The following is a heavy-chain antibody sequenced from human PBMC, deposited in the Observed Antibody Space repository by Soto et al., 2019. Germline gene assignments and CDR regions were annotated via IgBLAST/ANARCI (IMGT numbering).Heavy chain of an antibody. Sequence: SETLSLTCTVSGGSISSYYWSWIRQPPGKGLEWIGYIYYSGSTNYNPSLKSRVTISVDTSKNQFSLKLSSVTASDTAVYYCAISLVQANYDFWGPSSYFDYWGQGTLVTVSS. CDR1: GGSISSYY. D-gene: IGHD3-3*01. CDR3: AISLVQANYDFWGPSSYFDY. J-gene: IGHJ4*02. V-gene: IGHV4-59*08. CDR2: IYYSGST.